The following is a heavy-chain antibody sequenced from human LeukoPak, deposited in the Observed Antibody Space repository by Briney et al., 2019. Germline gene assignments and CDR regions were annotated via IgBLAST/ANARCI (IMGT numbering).Heavy chain of an antibody. Sequence: SETLSLTCTVSGYSISSGYYWGWIRQPPGKGLEWIGSIYHSGSTYYNPSLKSRVTISVDTSKNQFSLKLSSVTAADTAVYYCARGRGVTTVTSRFDYWGQGTLVTVSS. V-gene: IGHV4-38-2*02. CDR1: GYSISSGYY. J-gene: IGHJ4*02. CDR3: ARGRGVTTVTSRFDY. CDR2: IYHSGST. D-gene: IGHD4-17*01.